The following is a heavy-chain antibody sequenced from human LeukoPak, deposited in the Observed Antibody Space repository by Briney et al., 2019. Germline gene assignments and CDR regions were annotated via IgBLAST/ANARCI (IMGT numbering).Heavy chain of an antibody. CDR1: GFTLSTNG. CDR3: ARDRGMDV. CDR2: IWYDGNNK. J-gene: IGHJ6*02. V-gene: IGHV3-33*08. Sequence: GGSLRLSCAASGFTLSTNGMHWVRQAPGKGLEWVAVIWYDGNNKYYADSVKGRFTISRDNFKNTLSLQMNSLGAEDTAVYYCARDRGMDVWGQGTTVTVSS.